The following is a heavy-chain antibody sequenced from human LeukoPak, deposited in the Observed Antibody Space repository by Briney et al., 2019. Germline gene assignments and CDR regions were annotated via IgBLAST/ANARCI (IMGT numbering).Heavy chain of an antibody. J-gene: IGHJ5*02. CDR2: IYNSGTT. D-gene: IGHD3-3*01. Sequence: SETLSLTCTVSGDSISNYDRSYYWSWIRQPPGKGLEWIGFIYNSGTTNYNPSLKSRVTISVDTSKNQFSLKLSSVTAADTAVYYCARHSGVGYDFWSGPESWFDPWGQGTLVTVSS. CDR1: GDSISNYDRSYY. CDR3: ARHSGVGYDFWSGPESWFDP. V-gene: IGHV4-59*08.